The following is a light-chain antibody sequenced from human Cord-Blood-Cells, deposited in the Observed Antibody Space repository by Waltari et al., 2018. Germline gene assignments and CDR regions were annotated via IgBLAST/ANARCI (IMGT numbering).Light chain of an antibody. Sequence: QSALTRPPPASGSPGQSVTISCPGTSSDLGGYNDVSGYQQHPVKAPHLIIDEVSKRPSGVPDRVPGSKSGNTASLTVTGLQAEDEADYYCSSYAGSNNLVFGGGTKLTVL. J-gene: IGLJ3*02. CDR2: EVS. V-gene: IGLV2-8*01. CDR1: SSDLGGYND. CDR3: SSYAGSNNLV.